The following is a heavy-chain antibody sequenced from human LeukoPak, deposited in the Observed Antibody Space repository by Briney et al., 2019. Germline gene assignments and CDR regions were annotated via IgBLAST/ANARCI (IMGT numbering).Heavy chain of an antibody. CDR1: GGSFSGYY. Sequence: PSETLSLTCAVYGGSFSGYYWSWIRQPPGKGLEWIGEINHSGSTNYNPSLKSRVTISVDTSKNQFSLKLSSVTAADTAVYYCARTPINMVRGVIRYYYYYMDVWGKGTTVTVSS. V-gene: IGHV4-34*01. CDR2: INHSGST. J-gene: IGHJ6*03. D-gene: IGHD3-10*01. CDR3: ARTPINMVRGVIRYYYYYMDV.